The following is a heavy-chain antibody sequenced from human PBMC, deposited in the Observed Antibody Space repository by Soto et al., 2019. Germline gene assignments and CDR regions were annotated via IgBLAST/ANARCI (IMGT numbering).Heavy chain of an antibody. D-gene: IGHD5-12*01. J-gene: IGHJ4*02. V-gene: IGHV3-53*01. Sequence: GGSLRLSCAASGFTVRSTYMSWVRQAPGKGLEWVSVTYSGGSTYYADSVKGRFTISRDNSKNTLYLQMNSLRAEDTAVYYCAKDARPDGFWDFDYWGQGTLVTVSS. CDR1: GFTVRSTY. CDR2: TYSGGST. CDR3: AKDARPDGFWDFDY.